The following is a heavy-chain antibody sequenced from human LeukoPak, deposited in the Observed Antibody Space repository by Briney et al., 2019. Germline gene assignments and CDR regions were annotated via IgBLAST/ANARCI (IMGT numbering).Heavy chain of an antibody. V-gene: IGHV5-10-1*01. D-gene: IGHD1-26*01. CDR3: ARMGPVGVTNVDY. J-gene: IGHJ4*02. CDR1: GYSFSIYW. CDR2: IDPSDSYT. Sequence: GESLTISCQGSGYSFSIYWITWVRQMPGKGLEWMGTIDPSDSYTKYSPSFEGHVTISADKSISTAYLQWSSLKASDIAMYYCARMGPVGVTNVDYWGQGTLVTVSS.